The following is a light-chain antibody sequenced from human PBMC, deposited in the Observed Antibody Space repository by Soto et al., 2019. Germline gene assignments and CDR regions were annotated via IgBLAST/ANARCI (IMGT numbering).Light chain of an antibody. Sequence: DIVMSNTPDTMCVSLCERAAINCKCSQSLFYSSINKNYLAWYQQKPRQPPKLLIYWASIRGSGVPDRFSGSGSGTDFTLTISCLQAEDVAVYYCQQYFDNSITFCQGTRLEIK. CDR3: QQYFDNSIT. V-gene: IGKV4-1*01. J-gene: IGKJ5*01. CDR2: WAS. CDR1: QSLFYSSINKNY.